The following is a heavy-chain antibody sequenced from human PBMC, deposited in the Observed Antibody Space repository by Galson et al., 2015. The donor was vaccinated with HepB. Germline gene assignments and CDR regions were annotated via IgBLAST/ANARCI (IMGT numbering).Heavy chain of an antibody. J-gene: IGHJ1*01. CDR2: IYPGDSDT. V-gene: IGHV5-51*01. Sequence: QSGAEVKKPGESLRISCKGSGYNFVNYWITWVRQVPGKGLEWMGIIYPGDSDTRYSPSFQGQVNTSADKSINTAYLQWSSLKASDTAMYYCARSYSSSWYKEEYFQHWGQGTLVTVSS. D-gene: IGHD6-13*01. CDR3: ARSYSSSWYKEEYFQH. CDR1: GYNFVNYW.